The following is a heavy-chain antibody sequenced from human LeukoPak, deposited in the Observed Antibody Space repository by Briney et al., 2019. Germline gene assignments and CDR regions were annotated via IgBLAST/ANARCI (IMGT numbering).Heavy chain of an antibody. J-gene: IGHJ6*03. CDR3: ARVSWFPGTSYYYMDV. Sequence: SETLSLTCTVSGGSISSYFWSWIRQPPGKGLEWIGYIYYSGTTNYNPSLKSRVTISVDTSKNQFSLKLSSVTAADTAVYYCARVSWFPGTSYYYMDVWGKGTTVTVSS. CDR1: GGSISSYF. CDR2: IYYSGTT. D-gene: IGHD1-1*01. V-gene: IGHV4-59*01.